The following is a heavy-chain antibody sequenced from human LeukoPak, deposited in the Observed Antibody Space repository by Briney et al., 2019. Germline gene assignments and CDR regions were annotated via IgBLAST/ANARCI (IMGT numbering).Heavy chain of an antibody. CDR3: ARTTRYYDSSGYYLLDAFDI. Sequence: SETLSLTCTVSGDSISSGGYYWSWIRQHPGKGLEWIGYIYYSGSTYYNPSLTSRVTISVDTSKNQFSLKLSSVTAADTAVYYCARTTRYYDSSGYYLLDAFDIWGQGTMVTVSS. CDR2: IYYSGST. CDR1: GDSISSGGYY. D-gene: IGHD3-22*01. J-gene: IGHJ3*02. V-gene: IGHV4-31*03.